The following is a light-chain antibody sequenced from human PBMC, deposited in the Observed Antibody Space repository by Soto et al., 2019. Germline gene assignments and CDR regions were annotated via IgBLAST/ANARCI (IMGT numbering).Light chain of an antibody. CDR1: ESISSW. Sequence: DSQMTQSPSTLSASLVDRVTITCRSSESISSWLAWYQQKPGKAPKLLIYKASSLESGVPSRFSGSGSGTDFTLTISSLQPDDFATYYCQQYNSYSKTFGQGTKVDIK. V-gene: IGKV1-5*03. CDR2: KAS. CDR3: QQYNSYSKT. J-gene: IGKJ1*01.